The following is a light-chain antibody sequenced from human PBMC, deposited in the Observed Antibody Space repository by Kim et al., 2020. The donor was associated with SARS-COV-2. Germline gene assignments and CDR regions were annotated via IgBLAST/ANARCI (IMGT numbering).Light chain of an antibody. CDR1: KIGTKA. CDR3: QVWDASGDQAWV. J-gene: IGLJ3*02. Sequence: SYELTQPHSVSVAPRKTARITCGGNKIGTKAVQXYQQKSGQAPVLIISHDTDRPSGVPDRFSGSNSGNTATLTISRAEAGDEADYYRQVWDASGDQAWVF. V-gene: IGLV3-21*04. CDR2: HDT.